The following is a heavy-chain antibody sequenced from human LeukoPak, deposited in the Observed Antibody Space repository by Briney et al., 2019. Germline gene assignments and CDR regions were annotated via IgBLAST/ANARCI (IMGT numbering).Heavy chain of an antibody. J-gene: IGHJ4*02. Sequence: ASVKVSCKASGYTFTGYYMHWVRQAPGQGLEWMGWINPNSGGTNYAQKFQGRVTMTRDTSISTAYMELSRLRSDDTAVYYCARVALRYSDGFDYWGQGTLVTVSS. D-gene: IGHD3-9*01. CDR2: INPNSGGT. CDR3: ARVALRYSDGFDY. CDR1: GYTFTGYY. V-gene: IGHV1-2*02.